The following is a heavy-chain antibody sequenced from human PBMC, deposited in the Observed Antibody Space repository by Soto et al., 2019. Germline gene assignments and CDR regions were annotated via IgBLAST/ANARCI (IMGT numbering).Heavy chain of an antibody. J-gene: IGHJ4*02. Sequence: GESLKISFAASGFTFSTYSMNWVRQAPGKGLEWVSYITRSSSTISYTDSVKGRFTISRDNAKNSLYLQMNSLRDEDTAVYYCAREGKGSGQYYFDYWGQGTLVTVSS. CDR1: GFTFSTYS. D-gene: IGHD3-10*01. CDR3: AREGKGSGQYYFDY. V-gene: IGHV3-48*02. CDR2: ITRSSSTI.